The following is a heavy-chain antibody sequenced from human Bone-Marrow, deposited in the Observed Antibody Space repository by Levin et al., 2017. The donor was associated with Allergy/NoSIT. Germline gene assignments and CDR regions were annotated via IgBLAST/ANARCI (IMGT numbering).Heavy chain of an antibody. D-gene: IGHD7-27*01. CDR3: ARPTGAFGA. V-gene: IGHV3-21*01. CDR1: GFTFSTYS. CDR2: ISSSSSYI. J-gene: IGHJ5*02. Sequence: GGSLRLSCAASGFTFSTYSMNWVRQAPGKGLEWVSSISSSSSYIYYADSMKGRFTISRDNAKNSLYLQMNSLRAEDTAVYYCARPTGAFGAWGQGTLVTVSS.